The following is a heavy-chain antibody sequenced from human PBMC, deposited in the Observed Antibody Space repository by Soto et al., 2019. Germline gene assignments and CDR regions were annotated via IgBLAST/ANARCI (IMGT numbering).Heavy chain of an antibody. CDR1: GGSISSYY. Sequence: SETRCVTCTGSGGSISSYYWSWSRQPPGKGLEWIGYIYYSGSTNYNPSLKSRVTISVDTSKTQFSLKLSSVTAADTAVYYCARKQYSSRWYFDYWGQRTLVTVSS. V-gene: IGHV4-59*01. D-gene: IGHD6-13*01. CDR3: ARKQYSSRWYFDY. J-gene: IGHJ4*02. CDR2: IYYSGST.